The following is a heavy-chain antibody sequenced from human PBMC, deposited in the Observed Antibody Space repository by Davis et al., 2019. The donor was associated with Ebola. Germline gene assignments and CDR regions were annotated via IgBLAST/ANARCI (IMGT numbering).Heavy chain of an antibody. V-gene: IGHV3-49*04. Sequence: GESLKISCTASGFTFGDYAMSWVRQAPGKGLEWVGFIRSKAYGGTTEYAASVKGRFTISRDDSKSIAYLQMNSLKTEDTAVYYCTRTGTTTYYYYGMDVWGQGTTVTVSS. CDR1: GFTFGDYA. CDR3: TRTGTTTYYYYGMDV. J-gene: IGHJ6*02. D-gene: IGHD1-1*01. CDR2: IRSKAYGGTT.